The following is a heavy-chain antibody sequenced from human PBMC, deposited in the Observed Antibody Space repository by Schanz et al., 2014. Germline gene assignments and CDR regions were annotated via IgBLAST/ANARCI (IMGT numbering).Heavy chain of an antibody. CDR1: GYTLTDLS. Sequence: QVQLVQSGAEVKKPGASVKVSCKVSGYTLTDLSMHWVRQAPGQGLEWMGWINPNSGGTNYAQKFQGRVTMTRDTSISTAYMDLSGLTSDDTAVYYCAREKGHGYSGLSWGQGTLLAVSS. J-gene: IGHJ5*02. CDR3: AREKGHGYSGLS. V-gene: IGHV1-2*02. D-gene: IGHD5-12*01. CDR2: INPNSGGT.